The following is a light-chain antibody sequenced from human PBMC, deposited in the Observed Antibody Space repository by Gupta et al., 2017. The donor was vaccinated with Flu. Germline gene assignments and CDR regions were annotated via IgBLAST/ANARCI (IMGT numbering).Light chain of an antibody. J-gene: IGLJ3*02. CDR2: DGS. CDR1: SSGFGSDNL. CDR3: CSYAGSSTFVGV. V-gene: IGLV2-23*03. Sequence: QPALTQPAPLLGVPGRATTISCPGPSSGFGSDNLVSWYQQHPGKAPRLMIFDGSKRPSGVSNRFSGSKSGNTASQTISGLQAEDEADYYCCSYAGSSTFVGVFGGGTKLTVL.